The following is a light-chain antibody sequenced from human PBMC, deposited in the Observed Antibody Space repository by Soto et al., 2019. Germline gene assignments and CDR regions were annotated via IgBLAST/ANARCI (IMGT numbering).Light chain of an antibody. CDR1: SSDVGAYNS. CDR3: CSSAPETTYV. CDR2: KGT. J-gene: IGLJ1*01. Sequence: QSALAQPASVSGSPGQSITISCTGTSSDVGAYNSVSWYQQHPHRAPQVIIYKGTQRPSGVSNRFSGSTSGNAASLTISALQAEDEADYFCCSSAPETTYVFGTGTMATV. V-gene: IGLV2-23*01.